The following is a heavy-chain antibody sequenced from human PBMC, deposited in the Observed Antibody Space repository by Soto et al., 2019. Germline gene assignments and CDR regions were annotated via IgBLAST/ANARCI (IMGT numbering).Heavy chain of an antibody. CDR2: ISNRASNR. V-gene: IGHV3-11*01. D-gene: IGHD1-1*01. Sequence: GGSLRLSCAASRFTFGDYSMTWIRQAPGKGLEWISYISNRASNRYYADSVIGRFTISRDNAKNSVYLQIDSLRAEDTAVYYCARSKDYFWNGHNNRLSSWGQGTLVPVSS. CDR3: ARSKDYFWNGHNNRLSS. J-gene: IGHJ5*01. CDR1: RFTFGDYS.